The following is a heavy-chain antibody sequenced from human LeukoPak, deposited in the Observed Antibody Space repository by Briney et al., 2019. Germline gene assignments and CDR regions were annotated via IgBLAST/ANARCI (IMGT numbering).Heavy chain of an antibody. J-gene: IGHJ4*02. CDR3: TTPGYSGYPGGFDY. V-gene: IGHV1-24*01. Sequence: ASVKVSCKVPSYTLTKLSMYWVRQAPGKGLEWMGGFDPEDAKKIYAQKFQGRVALTEDTSTDTAYMELSSLKSDDTAVYYCTTPGYSGYPGGFDYWGQGTLVTVSS. CDR2: FDPEDAKK. CDR1: SYTLTKLS. D-gene: IGHD5-12*01.